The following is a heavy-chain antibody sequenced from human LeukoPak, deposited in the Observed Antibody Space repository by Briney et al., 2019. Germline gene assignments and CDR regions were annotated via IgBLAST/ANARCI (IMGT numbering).Heavy chain of an antibody. V-gene: IGHV4-39*07. CDR1: GGSISSSSYY. D-gene: IGHD3-22*01. J-gene: IGHJ4*02. Sequence: SETLSLTCTVSGGSISSSSYYWGWIRQPPGKGLEWIGSIYYSGSTYYNPSLKSRVTISVDTSKNQFSLKLSSVTAADTAVYYCARDSYDRPLDYWGQGTLVTVSS. CDR3: ARDSYDRPLDY. CDR2: IYYSGST.